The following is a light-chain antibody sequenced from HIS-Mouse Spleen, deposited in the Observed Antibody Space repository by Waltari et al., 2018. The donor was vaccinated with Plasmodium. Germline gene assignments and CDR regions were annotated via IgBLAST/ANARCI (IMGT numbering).Light chain of an antibody. V-gene: IGKV3-15*01. CDR2: GAS. CDR3: QQYNNWSFT. J-gene: IGKJ3*01. Sequence: EIVMTQSPATLSVSPGDRATLSCRASQSVRSNLAWYQKKHGQAPRRLIYGASTRATGIPARCSGSGSGTEFTLTISSLQSEDFAVYYCQQYNNWSFTFGPGTKVDIK. CDR1: QSVRSN.